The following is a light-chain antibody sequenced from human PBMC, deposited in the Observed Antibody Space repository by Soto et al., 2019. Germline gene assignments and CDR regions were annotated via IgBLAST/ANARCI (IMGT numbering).Light chain of an antibody. CDR2: AAS. J-gene: IGKJ4*01. Sequence: DIQMTQSPSSLSASVGDIVTITCRASQSISSYLNWYQQKPGKAPKLLIYAASSLQSGVPSRFSGSGSGTDFTLTISSLQPEDFATYYCQQSYSTLTFGGGTKVDIK. CDR1: QSISSY. CDR3: QQSYSTLT. V-gene: IGKV1-39*01.